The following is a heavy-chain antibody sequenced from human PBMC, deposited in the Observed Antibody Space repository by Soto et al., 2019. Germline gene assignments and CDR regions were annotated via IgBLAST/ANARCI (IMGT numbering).Heavy chain of an antibody. D-gene: IGHD4-17*01. CDR3: ASPRDYCVTTSNCFIAFDI. CDR2: ISHSGSYI. CDR1: GFSFGDYI. Sequence: AQLVESGGSLVKPGGSLRLSCAASGFSFGDYIMNWVRQAPGRGLEWVASISHSGSYIFYADSVKGRFTISRDNSRDSLYLQMNSLRVDDTAIYYCASPRDYCVTTSNCFIAFDIWGQGTRVTLSS. J-gene: IGHJ3*02. V-gene: IGHV3-21*01.